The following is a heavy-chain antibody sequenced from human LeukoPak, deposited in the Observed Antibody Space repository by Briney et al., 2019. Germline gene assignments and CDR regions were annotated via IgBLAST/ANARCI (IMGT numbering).Heavy chain of an antibody. V-gene: IGHV3-48*03. CDR2: ISSSGSTI. J-gene: IGHJ4*02. Sequence: HAGGSLRLSCAASGFTFSSYEMNWVRQAPGKGLEWVSYISSSGSTIYYADSVKGRFTISRDNAKNSLYLQMNSLRAEDTAVYYCAREKIHDYVWGSYRGIFDYWGQGTLVTVSS. D-gene: IGHD3-16*02. CDR3: AREKIHDYVWGSYRGIFDY. CDR1: GFTFSSYE.